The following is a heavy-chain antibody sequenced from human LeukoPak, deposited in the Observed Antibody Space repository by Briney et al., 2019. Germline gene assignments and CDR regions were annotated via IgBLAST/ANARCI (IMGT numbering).Heavy chain of an antibody. Sequence: GRCLRPSCAAYAPRLRIVSIASASQAPGRGLEWVAAISRNSNHRYHADSVTGRFSISRDNDKNSLFREMNSLRAEYTALYYCATRVTADSYEAFDIWGQGTMLTVSS. V-gene: IGHV3-21*06. CDR1: APRLRIVS. D-gene: IGHD6-13*01. J-gene: IGHJ3*02. CDR2: ISRNSNHR. CDR3: ATRVTADSYEAFDI.